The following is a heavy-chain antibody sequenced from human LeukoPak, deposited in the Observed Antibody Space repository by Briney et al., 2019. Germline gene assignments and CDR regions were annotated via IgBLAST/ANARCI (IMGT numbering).Heavy chain of an antibody. V-gene: IGHV4-31*03. J-gene: IGHJ4*02. Sequence: SQTLSLTCTVSGGSISSGGYYWSWIRQHPGKGLEWIGYIYYSGSTYYNPSLKSRVTISVDTSKNQFSLKLSSVTAADTAVYYCARLRRGSRGPVAIDYWGQGTLVTVSS. CDR3: ARLRRGSRGPVAIDY. CDR1: GGSISSGGYY. CDR2: IYYSGST. D-gene: IGHD5-12*01.